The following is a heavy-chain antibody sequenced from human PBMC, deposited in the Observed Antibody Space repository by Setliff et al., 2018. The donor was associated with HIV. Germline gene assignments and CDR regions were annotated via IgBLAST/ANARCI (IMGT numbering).Heavy chain of an antibody. CDR2: LYQSGSA. V-gene: IGHV4-38-2*02. J-gene: IGHJ4*02. CDR3: ASGYGSGSYPGD. CDR1: YYSIRSEYY. D-gene: IGHD3-10*01. Sequence: SETLSLTCTVSYYSIRSEYYWGWVRQPPGKGLEWIGSLYQSGSAYYNPSLKSRVTISVDTSKNQFSLKLSSVTAADTAVYYCASGYGSGSYPGDWGQGTLVTVSS.